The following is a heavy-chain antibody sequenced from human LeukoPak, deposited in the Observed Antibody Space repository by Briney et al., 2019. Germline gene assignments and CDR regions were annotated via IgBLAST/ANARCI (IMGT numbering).Heavy chain of an antibody. CDR1: GFTFSSYA. J-gene: IGHJ3*01. CDR3: ARAKIAAAGTGAFDV. D-gene: IGHD6-13*01. V-gene: IGHV3-23*01. Sequence: GGSLRLSCAASGFTFSSYAMNWVRQAPGKGLEWVSAFSATDGSAQYAESVEGRFTISRDNSKNTLFLQMNSLGAEDTAVYYCARAKIAAAGTGAFDVWGQGTLVTVSS. CDR2: FSATDGSA.